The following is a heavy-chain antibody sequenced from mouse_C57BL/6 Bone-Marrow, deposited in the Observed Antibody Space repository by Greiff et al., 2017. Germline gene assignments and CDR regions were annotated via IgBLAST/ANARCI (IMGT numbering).Heavy chain of an antibody. D-gene: IGHD2-3*01. CDR3: ARGRRWLLQYFDV. J-gene: IGHJ1*03. CDR1: GYTFTSYW. V-gene: IGHV1-55*01. CDR2: IYPGSGST. Sequence: VQLQQPGAELVKPGASVKMSCKASGYTFTSYWITWVKQRPGQGLEWIGDIYPGSGSTNYNEKFKSKATLTVDTSSSTAYMQLSSLTSEDSAVYYCARGRRWLLQYFDVWGTGTTVTVSS.